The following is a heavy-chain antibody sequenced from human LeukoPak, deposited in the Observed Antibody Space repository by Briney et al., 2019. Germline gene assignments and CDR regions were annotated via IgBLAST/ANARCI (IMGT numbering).Heavy chain of an antibody. CDR1: GFSFSSSY. V-gene: IGHV3-7*01. Sequence: GGSLRLSCVASGFSFSSSYMSWVRQAPGKGLEWVANIKQDGNEKHYVDSVKGRFTISRDNAKSSLYLQMNSLRADDTAVYYCGRDPRGSEYSHFDSWGQGTLVTVSS. J-gene: IGHJ4*02. CDR3: GRDPRGSEYSHFDS. D-gene: IGHD3-10*01. CDR2: IKQDGNEK.